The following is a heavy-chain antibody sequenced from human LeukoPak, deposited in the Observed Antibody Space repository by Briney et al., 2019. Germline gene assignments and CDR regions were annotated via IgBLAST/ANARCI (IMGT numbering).Heavy chain of an antibody. CDR3: ARAFGSAGKRAFDI. CDR2: ISTFNGDT. Sequence: ASVKVSCKASGYTFTSYGISWVRQAPGQGLEWMGWISTFNGDTNYAQELQGRVTMTTDTSTSTAYMEVRSLRSDDTAVYYCARAFGSAGKRAFDIWGQGTMVTVSS. V-gene: IGHV1-18*01. D-gene: IGHD3-16*01. J-gene: IGHJ3*02. CDR1: GYTFTSYG.